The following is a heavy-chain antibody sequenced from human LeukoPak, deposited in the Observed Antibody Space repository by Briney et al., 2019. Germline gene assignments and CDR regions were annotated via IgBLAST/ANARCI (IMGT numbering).Heavy chain of an antibody. CDR1: GFTFSSYC. Sequence: GGSLRLSCVASGFTFSSYCMSWVRQAPGKGLEWVANIQDGSDKYYVDSVKGRFTISRGNAKNSLYLQMNSLRAEDTAVYYCARVGTSSSGWQFDYWGQGTLVTVSS. V-gene: IGHV3-7*05. D-gene: IGHD6-19*01. CDR2: IQDGSDK. CDR3: ARVGTSSSGWQFDY. J-gene: IGHJ4*02.